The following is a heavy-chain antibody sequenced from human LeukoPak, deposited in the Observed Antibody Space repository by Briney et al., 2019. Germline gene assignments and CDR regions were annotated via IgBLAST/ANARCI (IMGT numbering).Heavy chain of an antibody. D-gene: IGHD3-22*01. V-gene: IGHV3-23*01. CDR1: GFTFSSYA. J-gene: IGHJ4*02. CDR3: AKVGGGYYYDSSGPLEY. Sequence: GGSLRLSCAASGFTFSSYAMSWVRQAPGKGLEWVSGISGSGGSTYCADSVKGRFSISRDNSKNTLYLQMNSLRAEDTAVYYCAKVGGGYYYDSSGPLEYWGQGTLVTVSS. CDR2: ISGSGGST.